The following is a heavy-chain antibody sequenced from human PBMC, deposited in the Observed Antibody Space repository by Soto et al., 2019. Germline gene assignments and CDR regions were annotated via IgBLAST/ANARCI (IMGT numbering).Heavy chain of an antibody. CDR1: GYSFTSYW. Sequence: GESLKISCKGSGYSFTSYWIGWVRQMPGKGLEWMGIIYPGDSDTRYSPSFQGQVTMSADKSISTAYLQWSSLKASDTALYYCAIYYDFSGSPEGAFDIWGQGTMVT. V-gene: IGHV5-51*01. J-gene: IGHJ3*02. D-gene: IGHD3-22*01. CDR3: AIYYDFSGSPEGAFDI. CDR2: IYPGDSDT.